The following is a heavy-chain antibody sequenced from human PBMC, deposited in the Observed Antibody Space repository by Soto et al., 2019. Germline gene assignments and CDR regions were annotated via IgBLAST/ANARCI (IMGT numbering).Heavy chain of an antibody. V-gene: IGHV1-2*02. D-gene: IGHD3-3*01. Sequence: VKVACPASGYPFTGYYIHWVRQAPGQGLEWMGWINPNSGGTNYAQKFQCRVTMTRDTSISTAYMELSRLRSDDTAVYYCARVFSKRHYDFWSGSHWYYFDYWGQGTLVTVPS. CDR2: INPNSGGT. CDR1: GYPFTGYY. CDR3: ARVFSKRHYDFWSGSHWYYFDY. J-gene: IGHJ4*02.